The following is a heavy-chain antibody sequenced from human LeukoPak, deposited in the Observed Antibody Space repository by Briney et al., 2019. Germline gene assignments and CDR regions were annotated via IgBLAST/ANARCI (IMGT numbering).Heavy chain of an antibody. J-gene: IGHJ6*03. CDR2: ISPNSGGT. Sequence: ASVKVSCKASGYTLSGYQLHWVRQAPGQGLEWMGWISPNSGGTHYAQKFQGRVTVTRDTSINTVYMELRRLRSDDTAVYYCARERSPEDYMDVWGKGTTVTVSS. V-gene: IGHV1-2*02. CDR1: GYTLSGYQ. CDR3: ARERSPEDYMDV.